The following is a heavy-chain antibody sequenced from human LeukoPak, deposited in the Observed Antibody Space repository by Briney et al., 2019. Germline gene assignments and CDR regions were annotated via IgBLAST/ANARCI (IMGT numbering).Heavy chain of an antibody. CDR3: TTYSSKDAFDI. D-gene: IGHD6-13*01. V-gene: IGHV3-15*01. CDR2: IRSKADGGTI. Sequence: GGSLRLSCEASGFTFSNVWMNWVRQAPGKGLEWVGRIRSKADGGTIDYAAPVKARFTISRDDSKNTMYLQMSSLETEDTAVYYCTTYSSKDAFDIWGQGTMVTVSS. J-gene: IGHJ3*02. CDR1: GFTFSNVW.